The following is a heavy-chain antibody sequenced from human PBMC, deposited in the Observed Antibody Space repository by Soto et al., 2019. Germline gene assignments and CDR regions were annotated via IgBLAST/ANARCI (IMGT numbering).Heavy chain of an antibody. J-gene: IGHJ3*02. CDR2: IIPIFGTA. CDR1: GGTFSSYA. D-gene: IGHD3-22*01. Sequence: QVQLVQSGAEVKKPGSSVKVSCKASGGTFSSYAISWVRQAPGQGLEWMGGIIPIFGTANYAQKVQGRVTITADKSTNTAYMGLSSLRSEDTAVYYCARKGDSEDAFDIWGQGTMVTVSS. V-gene: IGHV1-69*06. CDR3: ARKGDSEDAFDI.